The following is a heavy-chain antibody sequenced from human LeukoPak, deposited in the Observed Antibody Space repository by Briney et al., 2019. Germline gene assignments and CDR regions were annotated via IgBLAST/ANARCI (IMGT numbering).Heavy chain of an antibody. V-gene: IGHV3-66*01. J-gene: IGHJ3*02. CDR3: ARSPYTESYYGDALDI. CDR1: EFSVGSNN. CDR2: IYSGGST. Sequence: GGSLRLSCAASEFSVGSNNMTWVRQAPGKGLEWVSLIYSGGSTYYADSVKGRFTISRDNSKNTLYLQMNSLRAEDTAVYYCARSPYTESYYGDALDIWGQGTTVTVSS. D-gene: IGHD1-26*01.